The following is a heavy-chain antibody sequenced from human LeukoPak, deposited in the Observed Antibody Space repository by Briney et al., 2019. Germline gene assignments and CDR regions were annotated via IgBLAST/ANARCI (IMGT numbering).Heavy chain of an antibody. CDR3: ARLTSGSYSFYYYIGV. CDR1: GGSINGYY. Sequence: SETLSLTCTVSGGSINGYYWSWIRQPPGKGLEWIGYIYYSGSTNYNPSLKSRVTMSADTSKNQFSLKLTSVTAADTAVYYCARLTSGSYSFYYYIGVWGKGTTVTVSS. D-gene: IGHD1-26*01. J-gene: IGHJ6*03. CDR2: IYYSGST. V-gene: IGHV4-59*01.